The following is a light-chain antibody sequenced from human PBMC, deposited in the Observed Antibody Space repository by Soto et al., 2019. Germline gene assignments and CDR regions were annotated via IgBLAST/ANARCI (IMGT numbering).Light chain of an antibody. J-gene: IGLJ2*01. CDR3: QSYDSSLSVVV. Sequence: QSVLTQPPSVSGAPGQRVTIPCTGSSSNIGAGYDVHWYHQLPGTAPKLLIYGNSKRPSGVPDRFSGSKSGTSASLAITGLQAEDEADDYCQSYDSSLSVVVFGGGTKLTVL. CDR2: GNS. V-gene: IGLV1-40*01. CDR1: SSNIGAGYD.